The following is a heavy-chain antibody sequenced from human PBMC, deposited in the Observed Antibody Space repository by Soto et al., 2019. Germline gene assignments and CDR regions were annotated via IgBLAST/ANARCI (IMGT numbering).Heavy chain of an antibody. CDR2: ISWNSGSI. CDR3: AKDHGYNHAYQAY. Sequence: GGSLRLSCAASGFTFDDYAMHWVRQAPGKGLEWVSGISWNSGSIAYADSVKGRFTISRDNAKNSLYLQMNSLRAEDTALYYCAKDHGYNHAYQAYWGQGTLVTVSS. D-gene: IGHD5-18*01. CDR1: GFTFDDYA. V-gene: IGHV3-9*01. J-gene: IGHJ4*02.